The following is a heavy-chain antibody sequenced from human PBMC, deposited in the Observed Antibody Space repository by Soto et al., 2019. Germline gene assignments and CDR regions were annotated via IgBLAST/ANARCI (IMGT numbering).Heavy chain of an antibody. V-gene: IGHV1-2*04. CDR3: ARDNSPNHSFYYYYGMDV. CDR1: GYTFTGYY. J-gene: IGHJ6*02. D-gene: IGHD1-20*01. CDR2: INPNSGGT. Sequence: QVQLVQSGAEVKKPGASVKVSCKASGYTFTGYYMHWVRQAPGQGLEWMGWINPNSGGTNYAQQFQGWVTMTRDTSISTAYMELSRLRSDDTAVYYCARDNSPNHSFYYYYGMDVWGQGTTVTVSS.